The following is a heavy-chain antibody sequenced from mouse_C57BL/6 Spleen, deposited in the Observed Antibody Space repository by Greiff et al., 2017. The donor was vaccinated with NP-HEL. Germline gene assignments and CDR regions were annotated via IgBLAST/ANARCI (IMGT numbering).Heavy chain of an antibody. CDR3: TRDMGDGYFDY. J-gene: IGHJ2*01. V-gene: IGHV5-9-1*02. Sequence: EVQRVESGEGLVKPGGSLKLSCAASGFTFSSYAMSWVRQTPEKRLEWVAYISSGGDYIYYADTVKGRFTISRDNARNTLYLQMSSLKSEDTAMYYCTRDMGDGYFDYWGQGTTLTVSS. CDR2: ISSGGDYI. CDR1: GFTFSSYA. D-gene: IGHD2-3*01.